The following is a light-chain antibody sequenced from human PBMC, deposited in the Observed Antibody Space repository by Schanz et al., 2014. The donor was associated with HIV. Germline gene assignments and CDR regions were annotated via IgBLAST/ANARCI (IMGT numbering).Light chain of an antibody. J-gene: IGKJ5*01. V-gene: IGKV1-39*01. CDR2: AAS. CDR3: QQTYNLPAIT. CDR1: QSVKTF. Sequence: DVQMTQSPSSLSASIGDRVIITCRASQSVKTFVNWYQHKPGKAPRLLIYAASTLQTGVPSRFSGSGSGTGLMLTISSLQPEDFATYICQQTYNLPAITCGQGTRLDIK.